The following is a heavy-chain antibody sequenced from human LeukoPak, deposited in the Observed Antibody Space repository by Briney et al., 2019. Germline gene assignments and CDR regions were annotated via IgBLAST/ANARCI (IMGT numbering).Heavy chain of an antibody. CDR2: INHSGST. D-gene: IGHD5-24*01. J-gene: IGHJ4*02. CDR1: GGSFSGYY. CDR3: ARGSRWLQQTLDY. V-gene: IGHV4-34*01. Sequence: SETLSLTCAVYGGSFSGYYWSWIGQPPGKGREWIGEINHSGSTNYNPSLKSRVTISVDTSKNQFSLKLSSVTAADTAVYYCARGSRWLQQTLDYWGQGTLVTVSS.